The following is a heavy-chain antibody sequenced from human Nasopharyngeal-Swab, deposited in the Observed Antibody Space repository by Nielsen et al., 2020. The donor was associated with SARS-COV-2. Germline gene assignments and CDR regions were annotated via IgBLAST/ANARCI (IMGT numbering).Heavy chain of an antibody. CDR3: AKAPPYGDYSFDY. J-gene: IGHJ4*02. CDR2: ISWNSGSI. Sequence: GGSLRLSCAASGFTFDDYAMHWVRQAPGKGLEWVSGISWNSGSIGYADSVKGRFTISRDNAKNSLYLQMNSLRAEDTALYYCAKAPPYGDYSFDYWGQGTLVTVSS. D-gene: IGHD4-17*01. CDR1: GFTFDDYA. V-gene: IGHV3-9*01.